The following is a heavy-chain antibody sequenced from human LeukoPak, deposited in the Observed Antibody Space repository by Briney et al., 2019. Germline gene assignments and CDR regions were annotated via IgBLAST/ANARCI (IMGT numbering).Heavy chain of an antibody. CDR1: GYTFTSYG. J-gene: IGHJ1*01. CDR3: ARDSGDFQH. CDR2: ISAYSGNT. Sequence: RASVKVSCKASGYTFTSYGISWVRQAPGQGLEWMGWISAYSGNTNYAQKLQGRVTMTEDTSTDTAYMELSSLRSEDTAVYYCARDSGDFQHWGQGTLVTVSS. V-gene: IGHV1-18*01.